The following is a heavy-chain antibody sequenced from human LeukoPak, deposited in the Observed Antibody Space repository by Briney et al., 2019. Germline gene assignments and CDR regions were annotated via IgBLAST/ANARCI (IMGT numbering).Heavy chain of an antibody. D-gene: IGHD4-11*01. J-gene: IGHJ4*02. V-gene: IGHV1-2*06. CDR2: INPNSGGT. CDR3: ARVGPNSNYVGYFDY. Sequence: ASVKVSCKASGYTFTGYYMHWVRQAPGQGLEWVGRINPNSGGTNYAQKFQGRVTMTRYTSISTAYMELSRLRSDDTAVYYCARVGPNSNYVGYFDYWGQGTLVTVSS. CDR1: GYTFTGYY.